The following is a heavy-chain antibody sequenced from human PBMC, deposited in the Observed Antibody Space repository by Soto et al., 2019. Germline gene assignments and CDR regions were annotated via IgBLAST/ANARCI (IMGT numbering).Heavy chain of an antibody. CDR2: IYYSGST. Sequence: PSETLSLTCTVSGGSISSTSHYWDWIRQPPGKGLEWIGSIYYSGSTYNNPSLKSRVTMSVDTSKNRFSLNLSSVTAADTAVYYWASHTTRSIFDYWGQGTQVTVS. CDR3: ASHTTRSIFDY. J-gene: IGHJ4*02. V-gene: IGHV4-39*01. CDR1: GGSISSTSHY. D-gene: IGHD2-2*01.